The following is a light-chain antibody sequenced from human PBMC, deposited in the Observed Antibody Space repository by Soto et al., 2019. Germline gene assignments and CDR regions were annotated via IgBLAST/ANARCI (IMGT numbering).Light chain of an antibody. V-gene: IGLV2-14*01. CDR3: NSYTSSSTYV. CDR1: TSDVDRYNY. Sequence: QSVLTRPASVSGSPGQSITISCNGTTSDVDRYNYVSWYQQHPGKAPKLIIYDVSNRPSGVSNRFSGSKSGNTASLTISGLQAEDEADYYYNSYTSSSTYVFGTGTKVTVL. J-gene: IGLJ1*01. CDR2: DVS.